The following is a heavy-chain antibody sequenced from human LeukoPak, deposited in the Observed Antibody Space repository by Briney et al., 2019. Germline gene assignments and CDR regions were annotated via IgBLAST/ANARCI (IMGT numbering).Heavy chain of an antibody. J-gene: IGHJ4*02. D-gene: IGHD1-1*01. CDR3: ARHRLQLERRGLDY. CDR1: GFTFSSYW. CDR2: IKQDGGEK. Sequence: PGGSLRLSCAASGFTFSSYWMSWVRQAPGRGLEWVANIKQDGGEKYYVDSVKGLFTISRDNAKNSLYLQMNSLRAEDTAVYYCARHRLQLERRGLDYWGQGTLVTVSS. V-gene: IGHV3-7*01.